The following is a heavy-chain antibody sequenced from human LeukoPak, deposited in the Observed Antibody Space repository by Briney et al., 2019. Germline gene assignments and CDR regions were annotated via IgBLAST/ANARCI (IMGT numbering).Heavy chain of an antibody. CDR1: GFTFSSYW. CDR2: IRQDGSEK. CDR3: ARQGRYSSSWADY. V-gene: IGHV3-7*01. D-gene: IGHD6-13*01. Sequence: GGSLRLSCAASGFTFSSYWMSWVRQAPGKGLEWGANIRQDGSEKYLDSVKGRFTISRENAKNSLYLQMNSLRAEDTAVYYCARQGRYSSSWADYWGQGTLVTVSS. J-gene: IGHJ4*02.